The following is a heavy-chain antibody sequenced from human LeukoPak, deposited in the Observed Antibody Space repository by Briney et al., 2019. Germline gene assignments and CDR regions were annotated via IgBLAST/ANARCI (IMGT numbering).Heavy chain of an antibody. CDR1: GGSINSGGYY. CDR2: IYYSGST. CDR3: ARDPTGSATGFDP. Sequence: SETLSLTCTVSGGSINSGGYYWSWIRQHPGKGLEWIGYIYYSGSTYYNPSLKSRVTISVDTSKNQFSLKLSTVTAADTAVYYCARDPTGSATGFDPWGQGTLVTVSS. D-gene: IGHD3-10*01. V-gene: IGHV4-31*03. J-gene: IGHJ5*02.